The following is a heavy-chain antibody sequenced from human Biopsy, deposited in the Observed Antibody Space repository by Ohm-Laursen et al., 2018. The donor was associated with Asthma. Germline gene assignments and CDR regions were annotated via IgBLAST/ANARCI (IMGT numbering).Heavy chain of an antibody. CDR3: GIVVAANPFQGDC. Sequence: SSLRLSCAASGFAFRRYAVNWVRQAPGKGLEWVAVISYDGSITHYADSVKGRFTISRDNSKNTVYLDISSLRIEYTAVFYCGIVVAANPFQGDCWGQGTLVTVSS. CDR2: ISYDGSIT. D-gene: IGHD2-15*01. V-gene: IGHV3-30*03. CDR1: GFAFRRYA. J-gene: IGHJ4*02.